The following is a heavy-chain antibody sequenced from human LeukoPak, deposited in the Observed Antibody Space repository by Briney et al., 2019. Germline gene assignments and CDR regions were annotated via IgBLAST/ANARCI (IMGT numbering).Heavy chain of an antibody. D-gene: IGHD3-9*01. J-gene: IGHJ6*02. CDR2: INHSGST. CDR3: ARGLRYSPNYYYGMDV. CDR1: GGSFSGYY. Sequence: SETLFLTCAVYGGSFSGYYWSWIRQPPGKGLEWIGEINHSGSTNYNPSLKSRVTISVDTSKNQFSLKLSSVTAADTAVHYCARGLRYSPNYYYGMDVWGQGTTVTVSS. V-gene: IGHV4-34*01.